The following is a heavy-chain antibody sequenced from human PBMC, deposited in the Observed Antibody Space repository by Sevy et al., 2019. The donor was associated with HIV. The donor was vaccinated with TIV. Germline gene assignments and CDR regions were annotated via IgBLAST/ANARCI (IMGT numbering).Heavy chain of an antibody. CDR3: ARDRGCSSTSCHYYYGMDV. Sequence: GGSLRLSCAASGFTFSSYSMNWVRQAPGKGLEWVSSISSSSSYIYYADSVKGRFTISRDNAKNSLYLKMNSLRAEDTAVYYCARDRGCSSTSCHYYYGMDVWGQGTTVTVSS. CDR2: ISSSSSYI. D-gene: IGHD2-2*01. CDR1: GFTFSSYS. J-gene: IGHJ6*02. V-gene: IGHV3-21*01.